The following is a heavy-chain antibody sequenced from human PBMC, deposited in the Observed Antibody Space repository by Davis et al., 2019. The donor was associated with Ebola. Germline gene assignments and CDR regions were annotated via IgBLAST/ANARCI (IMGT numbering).Heavy chain of an antibody. CDR2: ISSSSSYT. Sequence: GESLKISCAASVFTFSYYYMSWLRQAPGKGLERVSYISSSSSYTIYADPVKGRFTISRDNAKNSLYLQMNSLRAEDTAVYHCARDGDRQSYNWFDPWGQGTLVTVSS. CDR1: VFTFSYYY. D-gene: IGHD4-17*01. V-gene: IGHV3-11*06. CDR3: ARDGDRQSYNWFDP. J-gene: IGHJ5*02.